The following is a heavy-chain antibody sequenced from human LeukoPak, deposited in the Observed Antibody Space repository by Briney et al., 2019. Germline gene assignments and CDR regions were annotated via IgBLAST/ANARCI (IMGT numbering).Heavy chain of an antibody. J-gene: IGHJ6*02. CDR3: ARFSNNNGMDV. Sequence: GGSLRLSCAASAFTFSIYGMHWVRQAPGKGLEWVAVIWSDGSNKHYADSVKGRFTISRDNSKNTLYLEMNSLRGEDTAVYYCARFSNNNGMDVWGQGTTVTASS. D-gene: IGHD3-3*02. CDR2: IWSDGSNK. CDR1: AFTFSIYG. V-gene: IGHV3-33*01.